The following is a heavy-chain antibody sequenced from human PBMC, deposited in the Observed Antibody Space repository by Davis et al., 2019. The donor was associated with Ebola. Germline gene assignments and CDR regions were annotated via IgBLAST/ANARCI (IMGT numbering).Heavy chain of an antibody. D-gene: IGHD6-19*01. CDR3: ARKRGAVAGQFDS. J-gene: IGHJ4*02. CDR1: GGSFSGYY. V-gene: IGHV4-34*01. CDR2: INHSGST. Sequence: MPSETLSLTCAVYGGSFSGYYWSWIRQPPGKGLEWIGEINHSGSTNYKPSLKSRVTISVDTFKKQFSLKLSSVTAADTAVYYCARKRGAVAGQFDSWGQGTLVTVSS.